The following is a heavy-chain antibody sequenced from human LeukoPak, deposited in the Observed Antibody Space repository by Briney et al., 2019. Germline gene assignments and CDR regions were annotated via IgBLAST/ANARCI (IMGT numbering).Heavy chain of an antibody. J-gene: IGHJ6*02. Sequence: SSVKLSCKASGYTFSSDDINWVRQSTGQGLEWMGWMNPNRGNTGYVQKFQGRVAMTRNTSISTAYMELSSLRSDDTAVYYCARAKTKVVVATVYYYYGMDVWGQGTTVTVSS. CDR3: ARAKTKVVVATVYYYYGMDV. CDR1: GYTFSSDD. D-gene: IGHD2-15*01. CDR2: MNPNRGNT. V-gene: IGHV1-8*01.